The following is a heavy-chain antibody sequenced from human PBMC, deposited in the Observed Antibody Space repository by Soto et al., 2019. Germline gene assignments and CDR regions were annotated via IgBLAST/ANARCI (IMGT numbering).Heavy chain of an antibody. D-gene: IGHD1-1*01. V-gene: IGHV3-7*01. CDR1: GFTFSSYW. CDR2: IKQDGSEK. CDR3: ARGSTQLERSYYYYYGMDV. Sequence: PGGSLRLSCAASGFTFSSYWMSWVRQAPGKGLEWVANIKQDGSEKYYVDSVKGRFTISRDNAKNSLYLQMNSLRAEDTAVYYCARGSTQLERSYYYYYGMDVWGQGTTVTVSS. J-gene: IGHJ6*02.